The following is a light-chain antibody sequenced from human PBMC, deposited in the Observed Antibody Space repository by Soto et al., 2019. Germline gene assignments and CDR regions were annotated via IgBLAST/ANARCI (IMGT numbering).Light chain of an antibody. J-gene: IGKJ1*01. CDR1: QSLTSGY. V-gene: IGKV3-20*01. CDR2: GAS. CDR3: QQYGATPWT. Sequence: IVLTQSPGTLSLSPGESATLSCRASQSLTSGYLAWYQQKPGQAPRLVIYGASSRPIGIADRFSGSASGTEFTLTISRLEPEDFEMYYCQQYGATPWTLGQGTKVDIK.